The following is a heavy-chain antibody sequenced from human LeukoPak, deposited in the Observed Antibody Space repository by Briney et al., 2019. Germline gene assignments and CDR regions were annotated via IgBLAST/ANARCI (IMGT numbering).Heavy chain of an antibody. CDR3: TRRGYGY. Sequence: GGSLRLSCAASGFTFSSHWMSWVRQAPGKGLEWVANIKEDGSEIYYVDSVRGRFTISRDNAKNSLYLQMNSLRAEDTAVYYCTRRGYGYWGQGTLVTVSS. D-gene: IGHD5-18*01. J-gene: IGHJ4*02. CDR1: GFTFSSHW. CDR2: IKEDGSEI. V-gene: IGHV3-7*01.